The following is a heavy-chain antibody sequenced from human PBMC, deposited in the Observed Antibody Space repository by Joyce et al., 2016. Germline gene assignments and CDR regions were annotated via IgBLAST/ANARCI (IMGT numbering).Heavy chain of an antibody. V-gene: IGHV1-45*02. D-gene: IGHD4-23*01. CDR1: GYTFTYRA. J-gene: IGHJ3*01. CDR2: ITPVNGNT. CDR3: AGDYGGAFDV. Sequence: QRQLEQSGAEVKKAGSSVKVSCKASGYTFTYRALHWVRQAPGQALEWMGWITPVNGNTNYAQKFQDRVIITRDMTMSTAYMEMRSLRSEDTAMFYCAGDYGGAFDVWGPGTMIAVSS.